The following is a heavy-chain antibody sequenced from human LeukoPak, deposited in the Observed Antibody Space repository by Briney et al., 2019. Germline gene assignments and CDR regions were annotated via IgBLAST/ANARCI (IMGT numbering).Heavy chain of an antibody. V-gene: IGHV1-24*01. CDR2: FDPEDGET. J-gene: IGHJ3*02. CDR3: ATEELELRRGDAFDI. Sequence: ASVKVSCKVSGYTLTELSMHWVRQAPGKGLEWMGGFDPEDGETIYAQKFQGRITMTEDTSTDTAYMELSSLRSEDTAVYYCATEELELRRGDAFDIWGQGTMVTVSS. D-gene: IGHD1-7*01. CDR1: GYTLTELS.